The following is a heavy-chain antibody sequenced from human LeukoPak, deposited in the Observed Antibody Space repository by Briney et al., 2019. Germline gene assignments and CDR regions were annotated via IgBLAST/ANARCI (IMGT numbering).Heavy chain of an antibody. V-gene: IGHV3-23*01. CDR3: ATTPGYSYGKRGYFDY. CDR2: ISGSGGST. J-gene: IGHJ4*02. Sequence: GGSLRLSCAASGFTFSSYAMSWVRQAPGKGLEWVSAISGSGGSTYYADSVKGRFTISRDNSKSTLYLQMNSLRAEDKAVYYCATTPGYSYGKRGYFDYRGQGTLVTVSS. CDR1: GFTFSSYA. D-gene: IGHD5-18*01.